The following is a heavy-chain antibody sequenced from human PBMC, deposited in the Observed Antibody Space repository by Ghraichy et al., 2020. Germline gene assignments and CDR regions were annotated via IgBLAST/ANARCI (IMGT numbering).Heavy chain of an antibody. J-gene: IGHJ4*02. D-gene: IGHD2-15*01. V-gene: IGHV4-30-2*01. Sequence: SQTLSLTCTVSGGSISSGGYSWSWIRQPPGKGLEWIGYIYHSGSTYYNPSLKSRVTISVDRSKNQFSLKLSSVTAADTAVYYCARNAGYCSGGSCYWDDRKSGVWFDYWGQGTLVTVSS. CDR1: GGSISSGGYS. CDR3: ARNAGYCSGGSCYWDDRKSGVWFDY. CDR2: IYHSGST.